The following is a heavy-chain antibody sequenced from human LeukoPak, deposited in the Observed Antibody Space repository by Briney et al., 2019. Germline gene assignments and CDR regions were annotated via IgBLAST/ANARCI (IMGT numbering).Heavy chain of an antibody. CDR3: ARDRSFPDFWSGYRHDAFDI. CDR1: GGSISSSNW. V-gene: IGHV4-4*02. Sequence: PSGTLSLTCAVSGGSISSSNWWSWVRQPPGKGLEWIGEIYHSGSTNYNPSLKSRVTISVDKSKNQFSLKLSSVTAADTAVYYCARDRSFPDFWSGYRHDAFDIWGQGTMVTVSS. D-gene: IGHD3-3*01. J-gene: IGHJ3*02. CDR2: IYHSGST.